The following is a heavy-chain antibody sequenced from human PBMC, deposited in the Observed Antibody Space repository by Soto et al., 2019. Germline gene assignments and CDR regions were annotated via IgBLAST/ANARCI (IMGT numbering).Heavy chain of an antibody. CDR1: GFSVSDSY. J-gene: IGHJ4*02. D-gene: IGHD4-4*01. V-gene: IGHV3-66*01. CDR2: IYTGGST. CDR3: ARVATDYFDS. Sequence: PGGSLRLSCAVSGFSVSDSYMGWVRQAPGKGLEWVSVIYTGGSTFYPDSVKGRFTISRDNSKNTLFLQMNSLRAEDTAVYYCARVATDYFDSWGQGTLVTVSS.